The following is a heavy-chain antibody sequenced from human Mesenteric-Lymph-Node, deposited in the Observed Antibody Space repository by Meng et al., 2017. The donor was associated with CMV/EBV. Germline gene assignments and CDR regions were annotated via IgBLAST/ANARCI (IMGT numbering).Heavy chain of an antibody. V-gene: IGHV2-5*02. Sequence: FSLKTKGVGVGWIRQPTGKALEWLAHIYWGDDKRYSPSLKSRLTITKDTSRNQVVLTMTNMGPVDTATYYCARRRLLATAENWVDPWGQGTLVTVSS. CDR1: FSLKTKGVG. CDR2: IYWGDDK. CDR3: ARRRLLATAENWVDP. J-gene: IGHJ5*02. D-gene: IGHD6-25*01.